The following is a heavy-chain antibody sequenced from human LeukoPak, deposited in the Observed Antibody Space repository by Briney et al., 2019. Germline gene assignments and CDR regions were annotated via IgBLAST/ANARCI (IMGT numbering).Heavy chain of an antibody. V-gene: IGHV4-30-4*08. Sequence: SETLSLTCTVSGDSISSGDYYWSWIRQPPGKGLEWIGYIYYSGSTYYNPSLKSRVTISVDTSKNQSSLKLSSVTAADTAVYYCARDPAGGARGSYGFDYWGQGTLVTVS. D-gene: IGHD1-26*01. J-gene: IGHJ4*02. CDR2: IYYSGST. CDR3: ARDPAGGARGSYGFDY. CDR1: GDSISSGDYY.